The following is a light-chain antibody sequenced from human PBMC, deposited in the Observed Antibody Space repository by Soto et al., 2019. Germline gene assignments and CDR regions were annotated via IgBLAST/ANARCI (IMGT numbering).Light chain of an antibody. CDR1: SGHSSYI. CDR2: LEAGGSY. V-gene: IGLV4-60*02. J-gene: IGLJ2*01. Sequence: QSVLTQSSSASASLGSSVKLTCTLSSGHSSYIIAWHQQQPGKAPRYLMKLEAGGSYNKGSGVPDRFSGSSSGADRYLTISNLQFEDEADYYYETWDSNILVFGGGTKLTVL. CDR3: ETWDSNILV.